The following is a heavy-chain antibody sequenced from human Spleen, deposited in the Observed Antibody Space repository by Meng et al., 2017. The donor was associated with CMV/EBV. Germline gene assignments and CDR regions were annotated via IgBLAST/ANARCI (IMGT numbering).Heavy chain of an antibody. D-gene: IGHD6-13*01. CDR1: GESFSGYY. V-gene: IGHV4-34*01. Sequence: LTCAVYGESFSGYYWSWIRQPPGKGLEWIGEINHSGSTNYNPSLKSRVTILVDTSKSQFSLKLNPVNAADTAVYYCARGSQKQNWFDPWGQGTLVTVSS. CDR3: ARGSQKQNWFDP. J-gene: IGHJ5*02. CDR2: INHSGST.